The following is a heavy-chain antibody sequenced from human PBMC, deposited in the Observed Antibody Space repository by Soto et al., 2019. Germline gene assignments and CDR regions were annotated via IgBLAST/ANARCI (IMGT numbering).Heavy chain of an antibody. Sequence: PGESLKISCKGSGYSFTSYWIGWVRQMPGKGLEWMGIIYPGDSDTRYSPSFQGQVTISADKSISTAYLQWSSLKASDTAMYYCARQNEVYGGNSRWFDPWGQGTLVTVSS. J-gene: IGHJ5*02. CDR1: GYSFTSYW. V-gene: IGHV5-51*01. CDR3: ARQNEVYGGNSRWFDP. CDR2: IYPGDSDT. D-gene: IGHD4-17*01.